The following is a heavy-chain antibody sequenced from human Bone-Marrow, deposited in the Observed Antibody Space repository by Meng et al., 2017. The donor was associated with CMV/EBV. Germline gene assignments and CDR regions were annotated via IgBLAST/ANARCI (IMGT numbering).Heavy chain of an antibody. CDR3: AKGGYSGSFDY. CDR1: GFTFSSYG. V-gene: IGHV3-33*06. CDR2: IWYDGSNK. Sequence: GESLKISCAASGFTFSSYGMHWVRQAPGKGLEWVAVIWYDGSNKYYADSVKGRFTISRDNSKNTLYLQMNSLRAEDTAVYYCAKGGYSGSFDYWGQGTTVTVSS. J-gene: IGHJ4*02. D-gene: IGHD5-12*01.